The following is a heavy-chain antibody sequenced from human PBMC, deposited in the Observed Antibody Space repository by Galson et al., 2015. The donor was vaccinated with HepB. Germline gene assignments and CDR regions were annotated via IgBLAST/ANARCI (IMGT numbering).Heavy chain of an antibody. D-gene: IGHD2-2*01. CDR1: GFNLNSYW. V-gene: IGHV3-74*01. Sequence: SLRLSCAASGFNLNSYWMHWARQVTGKGLVWLTGINGDGSEKIYADSVEGRFTISRDNAKNTLFLQVNSPRAEDTAVYYCFSEVNKPAVYWGQGTLVTVSS. CDR3: FSEVNKPAVY. CDR2: INGDGSEK. J-gene: IGHJ4*02.